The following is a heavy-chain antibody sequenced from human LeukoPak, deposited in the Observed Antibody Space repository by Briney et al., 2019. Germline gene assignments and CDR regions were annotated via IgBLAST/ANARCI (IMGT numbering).Heavy chain of an antibody. CDR3: AKTRVSSSPGSLDY. Sequence: QPGGSLRLSCAASGFTFSWFWMTRVRQAPGKGLEWVASIKQDWSATHYVDSGKGRFTIYRDNAKNSLYLQMNSLRAEDTALYYCAKTRVSSSPGSLDYWGQGALVTVSS. CDR2: IKQDWSAT. V-gene: IGHV3-7*01. CDR1: GFTFSWFW. J-gene: IGHJ4*02. D-gene: IGHD3-10*01.